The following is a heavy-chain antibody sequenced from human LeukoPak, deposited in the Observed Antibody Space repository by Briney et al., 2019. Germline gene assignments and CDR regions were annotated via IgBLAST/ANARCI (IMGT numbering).Heavy chain of an antibody. CDR1: RFTFSSYE. Sequence: QPGGSLRLSCAASRFTFSSYEMNWVRQAPVKGLEWVSYISSSGGTTYYADSVRGRFTVSRDNAKNSLYLQMNSLRAEDTALYYCAREYSSSIGHAFGIWGQGTMVTVSS. CDR3: AREYSSSIGHAFGI. D-gene: IGHD6-6*01. CDR2: ISSSGGTT. J-gene: IGHJ3*02. V-gene: IGHV3-48*03.